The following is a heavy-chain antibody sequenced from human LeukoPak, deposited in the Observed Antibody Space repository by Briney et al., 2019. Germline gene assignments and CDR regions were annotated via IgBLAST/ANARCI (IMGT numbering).Heavy chain of an antibody. CDR1: GGSITNTNY. Sequence: SGTLSLTCGVSGGSITNTNYWTWVRQPPGKGLEWIGEVNLQGSTNYNPSLMGRVAISVDTSENHISLQLTSVTAADTAVYYCARPTGRGGYPTDPFDIWGQGTMVTVSS. J-gene: IGHJ3*02. CDR2: VNLQGST. D-gene: IGHD6-25*01. V-gene: IGHV4-4*02. CDR3: ARPTGRGGYPTDPFDI.